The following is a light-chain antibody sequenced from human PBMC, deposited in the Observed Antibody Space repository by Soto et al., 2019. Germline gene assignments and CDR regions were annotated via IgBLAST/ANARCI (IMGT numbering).Light chain of an antibody. Sequence: QSVLTQPASVSGSPGQSITISCTGTSSDVGGYNYVSWHQLHPGKAPKLMVYEVSNRPSGVSNRFSGSKSGNTASLTISGLQAEHEAVYYCSSYTSSSTYVFGTGTKLTVL. V-gene: IGLV2-14*01. CDR3: SSYTSSSTYV. J-gene: IGLJ1*01. CDR1: SSDVGGYNY. CDR2: EVS.